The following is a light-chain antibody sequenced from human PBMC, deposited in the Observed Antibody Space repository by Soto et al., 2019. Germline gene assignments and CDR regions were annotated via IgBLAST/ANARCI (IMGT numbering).Light chain of an antibody. CDR1: SSDVGSYNF. CDR3: SSYTSSSTYV. J-gene: IGLJ1*01. Sequence: QSALTQPASVSGSPGQSITISCSGTSSDVGSYNFVSWYQQHPGDAPKLMIYEVSRRPSGVSTRFSGSKSGNTASLTISGLQAEDEADYYCSSYTSSSTYVFGTGTKVTVL. V-gene: IGLV2-14*01. CDR2: EVS.